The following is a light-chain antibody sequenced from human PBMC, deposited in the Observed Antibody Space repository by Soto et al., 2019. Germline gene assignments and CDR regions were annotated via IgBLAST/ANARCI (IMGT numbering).Light chain of an antibody. CDR1: QSVSSY. CDR2: DAS. CDR3: QQRSNWPPG. Sequence: EIVLTQSPATLSLSPGERATLSCRASQSVSSYLAWYQQKPGQTPRLLIYDASNRATGIPARFSGSGSGTDFTLTISSLEPEDFXVYYCQQRSNWPPGFGQGTRLEIK. V-gene: IGKV3-11*01. J-gene: IGKJ5*01.